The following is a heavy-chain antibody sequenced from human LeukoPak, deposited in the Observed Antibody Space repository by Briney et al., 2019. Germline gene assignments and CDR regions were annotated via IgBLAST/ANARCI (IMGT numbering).Heavy chain of an antibody. CDR2: IIPIFGTA. CDR1: GGTFSSYA. CDR3: AREYCSSTSCYSYYYYGMDV. J-gene: IGHJ6*02. Sequence: GASVKVSCKASGGTFSSYAISWVRQAPGQGLKWMGGIIPIFGTANYAQKFQGRVTITADESTSTAYMELSSLRSEDTAVYYCAREYCSSTSCYSYYYYGMDVWGQGTTVTVSS. V-gene: IGHV1-69*13. D-gene: IGHD2-2*01.